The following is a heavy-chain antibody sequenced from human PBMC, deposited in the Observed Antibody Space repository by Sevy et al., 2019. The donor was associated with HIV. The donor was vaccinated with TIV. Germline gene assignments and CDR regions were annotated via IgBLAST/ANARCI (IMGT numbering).Heavy chain of an antibody. V-gene: IGHV3-21*01. D-gene: IGHD3-10*01. J-gene: IGHJ4*02. CDR3: ARGDYYGSLYYFDY. CDR1: GFTFSNYF. Sequence: GGSLRLSCAASGFTFSNYFINWVRQAPGKGLEWVSSISSGSSYIFYADSVKGRLTISSDNAKNSLYLHMDSLRAEDRAVYYCARGDYYGSLYYFDYWGQGTLVTVSS. CDR2: ISSGSSYI.